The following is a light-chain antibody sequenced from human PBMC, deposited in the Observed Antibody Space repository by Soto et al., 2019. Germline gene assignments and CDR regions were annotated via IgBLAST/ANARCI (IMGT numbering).Light chain of an antibody. CDR3: SSYTSTNTLV. J-gene: IGLJ1*01. V-gene: IGLV2-14*01. CDR2: DVT. Sequence: QPVLTQPASVSGSPGQSITISCTGTSSDLGDYNYVPWYQLHPGEAPKLMIYDVTNRPSGVSNRFSGSKSGNTASLTISGLQAEDETDYYCSSYTSTNTLVFGTGTKLTVL. CDR1: SSDLGDYNY.